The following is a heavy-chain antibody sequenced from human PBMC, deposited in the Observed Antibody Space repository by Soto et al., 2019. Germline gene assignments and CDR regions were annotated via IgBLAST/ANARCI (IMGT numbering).Heavy chain of an antibody. CDR2: ISDDGSNE. D-gene: IGHD1-26*01. J-gene: IGHJ4*02. Sequence: QVQLVESGGGVVQPGRSLRLSCAASGFPFSSYGMHWVRQVPGKGLEWAAVISDDGSNEWYADSVKVRFTISRDNSKNTVSLQMHSLRAEDTAVYYCAKDLYSGSHHEGADSWGQGTLVTVSS. V-gene: IGHV3-30*18. CDR1: GFPFSSYG. CDR3: AKDLYSGSHHEGADS.